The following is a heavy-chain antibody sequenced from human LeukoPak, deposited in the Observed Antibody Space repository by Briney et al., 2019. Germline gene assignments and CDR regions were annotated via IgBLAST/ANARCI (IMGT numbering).Heavy chain of an antibody. CDR2: IYHRGST. J-gene: IGHJ4*02. Sequence: SETLSLTCTVSGGSISSGGYYWNWIRQPPGKGLEWIGYIYHRGSTNYNPSLKSRVTISIDRSKNQLSLKLSSVTAADTAVYYCARAGIAAAGTGFDYWGQGTLVTVSS. CDR3: ARAGIAAAGTGFDY. D-gene: IGHD6-13*01. V-gene: IGHV4-30-2*01. CDR1: GGSISSGGYY.